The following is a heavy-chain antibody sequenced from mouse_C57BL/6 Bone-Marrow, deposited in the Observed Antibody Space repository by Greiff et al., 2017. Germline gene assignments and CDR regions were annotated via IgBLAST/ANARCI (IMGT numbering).Heavy chain of an antibody. V-gene: IGHV1-82*01. CDR1: GYAFSSSW. CDR3: ARGGYDAWFAY. Sequence: VQVVESGPELVKPGASVKISCKASGYAFSSSWMNWVKQRPGKGLEWIGRIYPGDGDTNYNGRFEGKATLTADKSSSTAYMQLSSLTSEDAAVYFCARGGYDAWFAYWGQGTLVTVSA. D-gene: IGHD2-2*01. J-gene: IGHJ3*01. CDR2: IYPGDGDT.